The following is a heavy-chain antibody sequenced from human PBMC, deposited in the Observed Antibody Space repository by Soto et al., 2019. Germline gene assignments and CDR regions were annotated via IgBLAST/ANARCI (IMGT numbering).Heavy chain of an antibody. Sequence: QVQLQESGPGLVKPSQTLSLTCTVSGGSISSGGYYWSWIRQHPGKGLEWIGYIYYSGSTYYIPSLNRRVTISVATAKNHFSLKLISVTAADTAVYYCARDEGGGSCYFRVCAFDIWGQGTMVTVSS. CDR1: GGSISSGGYY. V-gene: IGHV4-31*03. CDR2: IYYSGST. CDR3: ARDEGGGSCYFRVCAFDI. J-gene: IGHJ3*02. D-gene: IGHD2-15*01.